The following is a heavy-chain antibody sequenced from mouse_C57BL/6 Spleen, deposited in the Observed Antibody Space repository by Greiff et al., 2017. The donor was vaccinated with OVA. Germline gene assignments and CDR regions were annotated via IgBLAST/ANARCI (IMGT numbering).Heavy chain of an antibody. CDR1: GYTFTSYW. D-gene: IGHD1-1*01. CDR2: IYPSDSET. V-gene: IGHV1-61*01. Sequence: QVQLQQSGAELVRPGSSVKLSCKASGYTFTSYWMDWVKQRPGQGLEWIGNIYPSDSETHYNQKFKDKATLTVDKSSSTAYMQLSSLTSENSVIYDGARVYYYGSRESLFDYWGQGTTLTVSS. J-gene: IGHJ2*01. CDR3: ARVYYYGSRESLFDY.